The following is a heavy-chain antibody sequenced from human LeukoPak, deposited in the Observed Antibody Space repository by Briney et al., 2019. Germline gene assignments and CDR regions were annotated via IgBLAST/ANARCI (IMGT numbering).Heavy chain of an antibody. CDR2: ISSSSSDI. CDR3: ASSRPVRGVDGCSFDP. J-gene: IGHJ5*02. V-gene: IGHV3-21*04. D-gene: IGHD3-10*01. CDR1: GFSFSSYS. Sequence: GGALRLSCAPSGFSFSSYSMNWVRPAPGKGLEWVSSISSSSSDIYYADSAKGRFTISRDNSKNTLYLQMNSLRAEDTAVYYCASSRPVRGVDGCSFDPWGQGTLVTVSS.